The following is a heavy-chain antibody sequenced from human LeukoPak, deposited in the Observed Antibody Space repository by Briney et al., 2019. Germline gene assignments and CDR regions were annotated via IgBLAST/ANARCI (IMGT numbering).Heavy chain of an antibody. J-gene: IGHJ4*02. D-gene: IGHD6-19*01. CDR2: MNPNSGNT. V-gene: IGHV1-8*01. CDR1: GSTFTSCD. CDR3: ARGSSIAVAGDY. Sequence: ASVKVSRKASGSTFTSCDINWVRQATGQGLEWMGWMNPNSGNTGYAQKFQGRVTMTRNTSISTAYMELSSLRSEDTAVYYCARGSSIAVAGDYWGQGTLVTVSS.